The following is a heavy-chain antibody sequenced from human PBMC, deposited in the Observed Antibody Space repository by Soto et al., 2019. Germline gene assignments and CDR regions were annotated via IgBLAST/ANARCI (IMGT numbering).Heavy chain of an antibody. D-gene: IGHD3-10*02. J-gene: IGHJ4*02. CDR1: GFSFSTHG. CDR3: ARDDLYVDNGLAL. Sequence: QVQLVESGGGVVRPGRSLRLSCAATGFSFSTHGMHWVRQAPGKRLEWVAVIVNDGSEQQYADSVKGRFTISRDNARNILYLQMTNWKAEDTALYYCARDDLYVDNGLALWGQGNLVTVSS. V-gene: IGHV3-33*01. CDR2: IVNDGSEQ.